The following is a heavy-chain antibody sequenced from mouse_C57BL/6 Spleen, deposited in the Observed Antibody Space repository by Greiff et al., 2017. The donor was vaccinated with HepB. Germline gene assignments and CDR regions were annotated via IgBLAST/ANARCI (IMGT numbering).Heavy chain of an antibody. Sequence: EVKVVESGGGLVKPGGSLKLSCAASGFTFSSYAMSWVRQTPEKRLEWVATISDGGSYTYYQDNVKGRFTISRDNAKNSLYLQMSHLKSEDTAMYYCARDQLGRRVVPFDYWGQGTTLTVAS. D-gene: IGHD4-1*02. CDR2: ISDGGSYT. CDR1: GFTFSSYA. J-gene: IGHJ2*01. CDR3: ARDQLGRRVVPFDY. V-gene: IGHV5-4*01.